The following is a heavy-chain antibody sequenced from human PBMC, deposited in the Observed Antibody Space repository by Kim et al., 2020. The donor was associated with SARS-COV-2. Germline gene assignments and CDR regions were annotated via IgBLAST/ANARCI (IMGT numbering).Heavy chain of an antibody. D-gene: IGHD2-2*01. CDR2: IGTTDDT. CDR3: TRTKAHSTSWFLDF. V-gene: IGHV3-13*01. CDR1: GFTFSAYD. J-gene: IGHJ4*02. Sequence: GGSLRLSCAASGFTFSAYDMHWVRQSPGKGLEWVSSIGTTDDTYYPDSVAGRGTTSTEDARNSLPFQMNSLRDDDTAVYFCTRTKAHSTSWFLDFWGQG.